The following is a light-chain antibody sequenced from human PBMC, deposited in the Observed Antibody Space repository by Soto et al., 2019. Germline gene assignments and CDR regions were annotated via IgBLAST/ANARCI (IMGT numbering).Light chain of an antibody. CDR1: SSDVGVYNY. CDR2: DVS. V-gene: IGLV2-14*01. Sequence: QSALTQPASVSGSPGQSITISCTGTSSDVGVYNYVSWYQQHPGKAPKLMIYDVSNRPSGVSNRFSGSKSGNTASLTISGLQAEDEADYYCSSYTSSSTLGAVFGGGTQLTVL. J-gene: IGLJ2*01. CDR3: SSYTSSSTLGAV.